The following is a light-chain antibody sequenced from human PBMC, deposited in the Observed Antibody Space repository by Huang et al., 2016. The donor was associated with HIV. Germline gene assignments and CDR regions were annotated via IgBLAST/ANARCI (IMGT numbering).Light chain of an antibody. CDR2: AAS. V-gene: IGKV1-NL1*01. CDR3: QQYYDIPLT. CDR1: QAISNS. J-gene: IGKJ4*01. Sequence: DIRMTQSPSSLSASVGDRVTITCRASQAISNSLAWFQQKPGRAPKILLWAASRLESGVPSRFSGSRSGTNYTLTISSLQTEDVATYDCQQYYDIPLTFGGGTKVEI.